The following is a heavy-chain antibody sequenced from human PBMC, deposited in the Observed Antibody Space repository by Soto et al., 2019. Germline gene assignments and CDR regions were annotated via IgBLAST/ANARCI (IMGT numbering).Heavy chain of an antibody. J-gene: IGHJ4*02. D-gene: IGHD1-20*01. CDR1: GYSFTIYW. Sequence: PGESLKISCKGSGYSFTIYWIGWVRQMPGKGLEWMRIIYPGDSDTRYSPSFQGRFTISRDNAKNSLYLQMNSLRAEDTAVYYCARVWVITGTLFSPSCFDYWGQGTLVTVSS. V-gene: IGHV5-51*01. CDR2: IYPGDSDT. CDR3: ARVWVITGTLFSPSCFDY.